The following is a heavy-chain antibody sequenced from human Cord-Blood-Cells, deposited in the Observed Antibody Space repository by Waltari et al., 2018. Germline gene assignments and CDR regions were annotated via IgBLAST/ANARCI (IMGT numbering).Heavy chain of an antibody. V-gene: IGHV3-7*01. J-gene: IGHJ3*02. CDR1: GFTFSSYW. CDR3: ARGADAFDI. CDR2: IKQDGSEK. Sequence: EVQLVESGGGLVQPGGSLRLSCAASGFTFSSYWKSWVRQAPGKGREWVANIKQDGSEKYYVDSVKGRFTISRDNAKNSLYLQMNSLRAEDTAVYYCARGADAFDIWGQGTMVTVSS.